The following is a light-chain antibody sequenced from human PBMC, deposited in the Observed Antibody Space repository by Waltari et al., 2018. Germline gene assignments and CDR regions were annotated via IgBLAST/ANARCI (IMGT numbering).Light chain of an antibody. V-gene: IGLV7-46*01. J-gene: IGLJ3*02. CDR1: TGDVPSGHY. Sequence: QTVVTQEPSLTVSPGGTVTLTCASSTGDVPSGHYPYWFQPKPAQAPRTLIYETSNKHSWTPARFSGSLLGGKAALTLSGAQAEDEADYYCLLSYSGSWVFGGGTKLTVL. CDR3: LLSYSGSWV. CDR2: ETS.